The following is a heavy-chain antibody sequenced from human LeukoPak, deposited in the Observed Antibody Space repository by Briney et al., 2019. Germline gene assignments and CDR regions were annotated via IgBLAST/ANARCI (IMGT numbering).Heavy chain of an antibody. V-gene: IGHV1-2*02. Sequence: ASVKVSCKASGYNFIVYYIHWLRQAPGQGLEWMGWINPNSGGTNYAQKFQGRVTMTRDTSISTAYMELRSLRSDDTAVYYCARESGFYASGSRFWGQGTLVIVSS. CDR1: GYNFIVYY. CDR3: ARESGFYASGSRF. D-gene: IGHD3-10*01. J-gene: IGHJ4*02. CDR2: INPNSGGT.